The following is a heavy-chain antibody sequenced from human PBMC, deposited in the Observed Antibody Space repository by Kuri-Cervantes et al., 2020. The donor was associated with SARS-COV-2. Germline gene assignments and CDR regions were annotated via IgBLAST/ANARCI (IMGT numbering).Heavy chain of an antibody. CDR1: GYSFSSYW. D-gene: IGHD1-14*01. V-gene: IGHV5-51*01. J-gene: IGHJ4*02. CDR2: IYPGGSDT. CDR3: ARHGTSEGMASSIDY. Sequence: KVSCKGSGYSFSSYWIGWVRQMPGKGLEWMGIIYPGGSDTRYSPSFQGQVTISADRSISTAYVQWSSLKASDTAMYYCARHGTSEGMASSIDYWGQGTLVTVSS.